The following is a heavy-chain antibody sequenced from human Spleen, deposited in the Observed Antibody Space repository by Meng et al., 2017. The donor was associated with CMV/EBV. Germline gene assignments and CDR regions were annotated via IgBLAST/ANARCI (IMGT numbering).Heavy chain of an antibody. J-gene: IGHJ6*02. CDR3: ARLQGPAGPPYGGNSYYYYYFGMDV. V-gene: IGHV1-8*01. CDR1: GYTFVGYY. CDR2: MNPNSGNT. D-gene: IGHD4-23*01. Sequence: ASVKVSCKASGYTFVGYYIHWVRQATGQGLEWMGWMNPNSGNTGYAQKFQGRVTMTRNTSISTAYMELSSLRSEDTAVYYCARLQGPAGPPYGGNSYYYYYFGMDVWGQGTTVTVSS.